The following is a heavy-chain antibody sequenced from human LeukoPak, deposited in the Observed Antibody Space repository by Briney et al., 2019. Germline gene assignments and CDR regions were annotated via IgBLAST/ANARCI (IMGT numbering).Heavy chain of an antibody. V-gene: IGHV3-74*01. J-gene: IGHJ4*02. CDR3: ARSGADTRDDY. CDR1: GFTFSSYW. D-gene: IGHD2-15*01. Sequence: GGSLRLSCAASGFTFSSYWMNWVRQAPGKGLVWVSRIASDGSSTTYADSVKGRFTISRDNSKNTLYLQMNSLRAEDTAVYYCARSGADTRDDYWGQGTLVTVSS. CDR2: IASDGSST.